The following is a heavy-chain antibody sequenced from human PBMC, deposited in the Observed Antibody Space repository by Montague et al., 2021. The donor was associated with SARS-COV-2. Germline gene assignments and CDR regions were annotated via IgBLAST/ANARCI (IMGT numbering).Heavy chain of an antibody. Sequence: NDYAVSVRGRVTINPDTSKNQFSLQLNSVTPEDTAVYYCVRWGCWAYFDFWGQGTLVTVAS. V-gene: IGHV6-1*01. CDR2: N. J-gene: IGHJ4*02. D-gene: IGHD2-21*01. CDR3: VRWGCWAYFDF.